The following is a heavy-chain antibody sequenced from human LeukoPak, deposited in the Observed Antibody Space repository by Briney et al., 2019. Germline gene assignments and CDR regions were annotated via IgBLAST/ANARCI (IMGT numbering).Heavy chain of an antibody. J-gene: IGHJ4*02. D-gene: IGHD5-12*01. V-gene: IGHV3-66*01. CDR1: GFTVSTNY. Sequence: GGSLRLSCAASGFTVSTNYMSWVRQAPGKGLEWVSLIYSGGSTSYSDSVTGRFTISRDISKNSLYLQMNSLRADDTAVYYCARSAGIAATIVLGYWGQGTLVTVSS. CDR3: ARSAGIAATIVLGY. CDR2: IYSGGST.